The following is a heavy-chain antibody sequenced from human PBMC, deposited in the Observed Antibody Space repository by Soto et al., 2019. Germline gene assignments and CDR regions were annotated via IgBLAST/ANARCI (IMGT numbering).Heavy chain of an antibody. D-gene: IGHD3-10*01. CDR2: IYYSGST. Sequence: SETLSLTCTVSGGSISSYYWSWIRQPPGKGLEWIGYIYYSGSTNYNPSLKSRVTMSVDTSNNQFSLKLRSVTAADTAVYYCAATAGGVRGVVTDKYYYYYMDVWGKGTTVTVSS. CDR3: AATAGGVRGVVTDKYYYYYMDV. V-gene: IGHV4-59*01. J-gene: IGHJ6*03. CDR1: GGSISSYY.